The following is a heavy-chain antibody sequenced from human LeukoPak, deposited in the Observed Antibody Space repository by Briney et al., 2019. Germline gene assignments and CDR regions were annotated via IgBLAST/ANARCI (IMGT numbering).Heavy chain of an antibody. CDR2: INHSGST. D-gene: IGHD1-26*01. J-gene: IGHJ5*02. CDR3: ARGWDHTNWFDP. CDR1: GGSFSGYY. V-gene: IGHV4-34*01. Sequence: SETLSLTCAVYGGSFSGYYWSWTRQPPGKGLEWIGEINHSGSTNYNPSLKSRVTISVDTSKNQFSLKLSSVTAADTAVYYCARGWDHTNWFDPWGQGTLVTVSS.